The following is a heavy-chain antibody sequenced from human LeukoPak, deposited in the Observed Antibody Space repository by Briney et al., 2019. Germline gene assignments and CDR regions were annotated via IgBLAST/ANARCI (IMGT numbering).Heavy chain of an antibody. J-gene: IGHJ4*02. Sequence: PGGSLRLSCAASGFTFSSYAMSWVRQAPGKGLEWVSAISGSGGGTYYADSVKGRFTISRDNSKNTLYLQTNSLRAEDTAVYYCAKGSGGSVGDFDYWGQGTLVTVSS. D-gene: IGHD2-15*01. V-gene: IGHV3-23*01. CDR1: GFTFSSYA. CDR2: ISGSGGGT. CDR3: AKGSGGSVGDFDY.